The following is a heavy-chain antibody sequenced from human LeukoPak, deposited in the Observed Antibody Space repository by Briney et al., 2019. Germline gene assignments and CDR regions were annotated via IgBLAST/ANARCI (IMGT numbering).Heavy chain of an antibody. Sequence: SQTLSLTCTVSGGSISSGDYYWSWIRQPPGKGLEGIGYIYFSGSIYYNPSLKSRVTISVDTSKNQFSLKLSSVTAADTAVYYCARGGVWFGEPINWFDPWGQGTLVTVSS. V-gene: IGHV4-30-4*01. CDR2: IYFSGSI. CDR3: ARGGVWFGEPINWFDP. D-gene: IGHD3-10*01. J-gene: IGHJ5*02. CDR1: GGSISSGDYY.